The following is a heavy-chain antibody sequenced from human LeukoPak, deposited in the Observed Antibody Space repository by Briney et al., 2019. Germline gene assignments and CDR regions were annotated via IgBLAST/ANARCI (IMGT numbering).Heavy chain of an antibody. Sequence: GGSLRLSCAASGFTFSSYGMHWVRQAPGKGLEWVAVIWYDGSNKYYADSVKGRFTISRDNSKNTLYLQMNSLRVEGTAAYYCAVEYNSSPYAFDIWGQGTKVTVSS. D-gene: IGHD2/OR15-2a*01. J-gene: IGHJ3*02. CDR2: IWYDGSNK. V-gene: IGHV3-33*01. CDR1: GFTFSSYG. CDR3: AVEYNSSPYAFDI.